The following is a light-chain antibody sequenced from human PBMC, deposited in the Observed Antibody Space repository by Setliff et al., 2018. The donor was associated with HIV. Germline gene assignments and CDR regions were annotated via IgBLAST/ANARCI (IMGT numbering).Light chain of an antibody. V-gene: IGLV1-40*01. CDR2: GTT. CDR3: QSYDSSLTAVV. J-gene: IGLJ2*01. Sequence: QSALTQPPSVSGAPGQRVTLSCTGSSSDIGAGYDVFWYRQLPGSAPKLIITGTTNRPSGVPDRFAGSKSGTSASLAITGLQAEDEADYYCQSYDSSLTAVVFGGGTKVT. CDR1: SSDIGAGYD.